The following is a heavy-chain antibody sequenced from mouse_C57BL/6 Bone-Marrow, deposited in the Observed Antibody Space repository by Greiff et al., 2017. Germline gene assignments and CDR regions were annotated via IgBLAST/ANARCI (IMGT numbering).Heavy chain of an antibody. CDR3: ADYYGSSDV. J-gene: IGHJ1*03. V-gene: IGHV1-82*01. D-gene: IGHD1-1*01. Sequence: VQLQQSGPELVKPGASVKISCKASGYAFSSSWMNWVKQRPGKGLEWIGRIYPGNGDTNYNGKFKGKATLTADKSSSTAYMQLRSLTSWDSAVYFCADYYGSSDVWGTGTSVTVSS. CDR1: GYAFSSSW. CDR2: IYPGNGDT.